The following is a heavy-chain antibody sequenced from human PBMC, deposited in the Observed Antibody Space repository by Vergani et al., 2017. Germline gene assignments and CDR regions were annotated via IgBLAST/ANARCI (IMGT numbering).Heavy chain of an antibody. CDR3: ARDGHYYGMDV. CDR1: GGTFSSYA. V-gene: IGHV1-46*03. Sequence: QVQLVQSGAEVKKPGSSVKVSCKASGGTFSSYAISWVRQAPGQGLEWMGIINPSGGSTSYAQKFQGRVTMTRDTSTSTVYMELSSLRSEDTAVYYCARDGHYYGMDVWGQGTTVTVSS. J-gene: IGHJ6*02. CDR2: INPSGGST.